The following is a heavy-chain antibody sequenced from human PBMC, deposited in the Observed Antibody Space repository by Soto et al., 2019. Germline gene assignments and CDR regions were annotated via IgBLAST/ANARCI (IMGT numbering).Heavy chain of an antibody. Sequence: EVRLLESGGGLVQPGGSLRLSCAVSGFTFSSHAMSWVRQAPGKGLECVSSITGSGDSTYYADSVKGRFTISRDKSKSTLYLQMNSLRAEDTAVYYCAKDLHLSGWLSSQSFYYWGQGTQFTVSS. CDR3: AKDLHLSGWLSSQSFYY. D-gene: IGHD6-19*01. J-gene: IGHJ4*02. V-gene: IGHV3-23*01. CDR1: GFTFSSHA. CDR2: ITGSGDST.